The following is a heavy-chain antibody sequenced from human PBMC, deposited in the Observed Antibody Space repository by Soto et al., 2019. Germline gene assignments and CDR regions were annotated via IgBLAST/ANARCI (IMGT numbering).Heavy chain of an antibody. CDR2: IYASETA. J-gene: IGHJ4*02. CDR3: ATIKYVGGTDY. Sequence: SETLSLTCTVSGVSINNYYWSWIRQPAGKGLEWIGRIYASETAHYNPSLKSRVTMSVDTSKNQFSLNLSSVTAADTAVYYCATIKYVGGTDYWSQGTLVTVSS. D-gene: IGHD2-15*01. CDR1: GVSINNYY. V-gene: IGHV4-4*07.